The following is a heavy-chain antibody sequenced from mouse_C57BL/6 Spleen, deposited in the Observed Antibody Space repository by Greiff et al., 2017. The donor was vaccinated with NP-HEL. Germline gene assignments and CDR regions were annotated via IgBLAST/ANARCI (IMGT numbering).Heavy chain of an antibody. J-gene: IGHJ3*01. Sequence: VQLQQSGAELVRPGASVTLSCKASGYTFTDYEMHWVKQTPVHGLEWIGAIDPETGGTAYNQKFKGKAILTADKSSSTAYMELRSLTSEDSAVYYCTKIGGYYGSSSFAYWGQGTLVTVSA. CDR2: IDPETGGT. V-gene: IGHV1-15*01. D-gene: IGHD1-1*01. CDR1: GYTFTDYE. CDR3: TKIGGYYGSSSFAY.